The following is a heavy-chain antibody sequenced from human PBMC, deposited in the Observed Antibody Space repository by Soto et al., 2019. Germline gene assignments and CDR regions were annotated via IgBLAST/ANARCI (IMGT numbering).Heavy chain of an antibody. CDR1: GFTFSSYG. Sequence: GGSLRLSCAASGFTFSSYGMHWVRQAPGKGLEWVAVISYDGSNKYYADSVKGRFTISRDNSKNTLYLQMNSLRAEDTAVYYCAKCSAAYSDYVRGSYRSTWLDPWGQGTLVTVSS. V-gene: IGHV3-30*18. CDR3: AKCSAAYSDYVRGSYRSTWLDP. D-gene: IGHD3-16*02. CDR2: ISYDGSNK. J-gene: IGHJ5*02.